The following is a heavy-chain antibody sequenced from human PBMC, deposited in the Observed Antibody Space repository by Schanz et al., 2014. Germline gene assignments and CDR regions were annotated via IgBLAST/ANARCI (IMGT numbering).Heavy chain of an antibody. Sequence: EVQLLESGGGLVQPGGSLRLSCAGSGFTVSNSYIHWVRQAPGKGLEWVSTIYSSGSTYYADSVRGRFTISRDNSMNTVYLQMNSLRSDDAAVYYCARAQGVIRLYYGVDVWGQGTTVTVSS. CDR3: ARAQGVIRLYYGVDV. CDR1: GFTVSNSY. V-gene: IGHV3-53*04. D-gene: IGHD3-10*01. J-gene: IGHJ6*02. CDR2: IYSSGST.